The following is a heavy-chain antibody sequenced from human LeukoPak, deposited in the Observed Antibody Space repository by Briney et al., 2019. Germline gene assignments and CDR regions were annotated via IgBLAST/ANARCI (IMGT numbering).Heavy chain of an antibody. CDR1: GGSISSYY. J-gene: IGHJ6*02. V-gene: IGHV4-59*01. D-gene: IGHD6-13*01. CDR3: ARDRAGYSSTYPDV. Sequence: SETLSLTCTVSGGSISSYYWSWIRQPPGKGLEWIGYIYTSGSTNYNPSLKSRVTISVDTSKNQFSLKLSSVTAADTAVYYCARDRAGYSSTYPDVWGQGTTVTVSS. CDR2: IYTSGST.